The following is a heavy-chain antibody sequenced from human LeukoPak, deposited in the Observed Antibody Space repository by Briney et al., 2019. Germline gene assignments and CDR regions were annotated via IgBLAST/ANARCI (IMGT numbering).Heavy chain of an antibody. D-gene: IGHD3-10*01. Sequence: GGSLRLSCAASGFTFSSYGMHWVRQAPGKGLEWVAFIRYDGSNKYYADSVKGRFTISRDNAKNSLYLQMNSLRAEDTAVYYCARDSATKVRGPVIGSTDFWGQGTLVTVSS. V-gene: IGHV3-30*02. J-gene: IGHJ4*02. CDR3: ARDSATKVRGPVIGSTDF. CDR2: IRYDGSNK. CDR1: GFTFSSYG.